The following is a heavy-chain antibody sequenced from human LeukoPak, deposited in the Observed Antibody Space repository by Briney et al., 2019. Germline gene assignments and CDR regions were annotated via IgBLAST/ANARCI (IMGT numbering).Heavy chain of an antibody. Sequence: GGSLRLSCAASGFTFSSYAMSWVRQAPGKGLAWVSAISGSGGSTYYADSVKGRFTISRDNSKNTLYLQMNSLRAEDTAVYYCAKGQYYYDSSGYYSWFDPWGQGTLVTVSS. V-gene: IGHV3-23*01. D-gene: IGHD3-22*01. CDR1: GFTFSSYA. CDR2: ISGSGGST. CDR3: AKGQYYYDSSGYYSWFDP. J-gene: IGHJ5*02.